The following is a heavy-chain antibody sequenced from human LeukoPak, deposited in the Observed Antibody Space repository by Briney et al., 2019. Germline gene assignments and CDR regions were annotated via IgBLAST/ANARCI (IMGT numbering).Heavy chain of an antibody. CDR1: GGSISTYY. D-gene: IGHD5-12*01. CDR2: IYYSGST. CDR3: ARGGRGYSAYYAYYFDY. Sequence: SETLSLTCTVAGGSISTYYWSWIRQPPGKGLEWIGYIYYSGSTNYNPSLQSRVTISVDTSKNQFSLKLSSVTAADTAVYYCARGGRGYSAYYAYYFDYWGLGTLVTVSS. V-gene: IGHV4-59*01. J-gene: IGHJ4*02.